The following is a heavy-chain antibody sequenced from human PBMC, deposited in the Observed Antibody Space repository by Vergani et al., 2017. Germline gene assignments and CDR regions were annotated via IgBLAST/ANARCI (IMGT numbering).Heavy chain of an antibody. J-gene: IGHJ3*02. CDR1: GGTFSSYA. V-gene: IGHV1-18*01. D-gene: IGHD2-15*01. CDR3: ARDSWDSDRNDDAFDI. CDR2: ISAYNGNT. Sequence: QVQLVQSGAEVKKPGSSVKVSCKASGGTFSSYAISWVRQAPGQGLEWMGGISAYNGNTNYAQKLQGRVTMTTDTSTSTAYMELRSLRSDDTAVYYCARDSWDSDRNDDAFDIWGQGTMVTVSS.